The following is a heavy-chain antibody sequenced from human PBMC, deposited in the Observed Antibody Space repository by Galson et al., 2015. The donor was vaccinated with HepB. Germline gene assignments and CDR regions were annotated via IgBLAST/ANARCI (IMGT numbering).Heavy chain of an antibody. CDR3: ARSLFSSGWYGDFDY. CDR1: GFSLSTSGMC. D-gene: IGHD6-19*01. V-gene: IGHV2-70*11. J-gene: IGHJ4*02. Sequence: PALVKPTQTLTLTCTFSGFSLSTSGMCVSWIRQPPGKALEWLARIGWDDDKYYSTSLKTRLTISKDTSKNQVVLTMTNMDPVDTATYYCARSLFSSGWYGDFDYWGQGTLVTVSS. CDR2: IGWDDDK.